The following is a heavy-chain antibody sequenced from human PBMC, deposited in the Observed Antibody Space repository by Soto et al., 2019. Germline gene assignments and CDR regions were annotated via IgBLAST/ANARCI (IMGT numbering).Heavy chain of an antibody. CDR2: INPNSGGT. Sequence: GASVKVSCKASGYTFTGYYMHWVRQAPGQGLEWMGWINPNSGGTNYAQKFQGWVTMTRDISKNTVYLQMNSLRTEDTAVYYCATGAAYYYDTSLYWGQGTLVTVSS. CDR1: GYTFTGYY. V-gene: IGHV1-2*04. D-gene: IGHD3-22*01. CDR3: ATGAAYYYDTSLY. J-gene: IGHJ4*02.